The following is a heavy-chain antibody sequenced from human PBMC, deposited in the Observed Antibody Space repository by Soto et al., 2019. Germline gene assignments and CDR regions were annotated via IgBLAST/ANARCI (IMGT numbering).Heavy chain of an antibody. CDR1: GYSFTNYG. V-gene: IGHV1-18*01. CDR3: VKTPRYCSGSSCYAGYFDY. Sequence: GASVKVSCKSSGYSFTNYGIGWVRQAPGQGLEWMGWISAHNGNTNYAQKFQGRVTMTTDTSTSTAYMELNSLSAEDTAVYYCVKTPRYCSGSSCYAGYFDYWGPGTLVTVSS. CDR2: ISAHNGNT. D-gene: IGHD2-15*01. J-gene: IGHJ4*02.